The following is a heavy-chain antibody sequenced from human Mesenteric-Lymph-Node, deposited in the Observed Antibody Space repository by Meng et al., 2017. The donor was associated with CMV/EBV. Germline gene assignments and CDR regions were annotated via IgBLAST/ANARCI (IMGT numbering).Heavy chain of an antibody. CDR1: GYSFGSYG. Sequence: ASVKVSCKASGYSFGSYGLSWVRQTPGHGREWMGWLSTYNGDTHYVEKFQGRVTMTTDTSTSTAYMELRSLRSDDTAVYYCASGYSSSWWSREYDYWGQGTLVTVSS. CDR2: LSTYNGDT. J-gene: IGHJ4*02. CDR3: ASGYSSSWWSREYDY. D-gene: IGHD6-13*01. V-gene: IGHV1-18*01.